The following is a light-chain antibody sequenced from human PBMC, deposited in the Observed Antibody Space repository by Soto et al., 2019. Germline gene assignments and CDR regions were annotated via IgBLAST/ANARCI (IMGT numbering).Light chain of an antibody. J-gene: IGKJ1*01. Sequence: EIVSRKTQSTLCVSPGERATLRCRASQSVSSNLAWYQQKPGQAPRLLIYGASTRAAGIPARFSGSGSGTEFTLTINSLQSEDSAVYYCQQYNDGPATFGQGTKVDIK. CDR2: GAS. CDR1: QSVSSN. V-gene: IGKV3-15*01. CDR3: QQYNDGPAT.